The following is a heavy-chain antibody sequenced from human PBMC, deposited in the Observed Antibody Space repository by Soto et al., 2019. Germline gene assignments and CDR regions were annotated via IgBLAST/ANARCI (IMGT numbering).Heavy chain of an antibody. CDR3: AKAFFASYDFWSGTNDY. Sequence: PGGSLRLSCAASGFTFSSYAMSWVRQAPGKGLEWVSAISGSGGSTYYADSVEGRFTISRDNSKNTLYLQMNSLRAEDTAVYYCAKAFFASYDFWSGTNDYWGQGTLVTVSS. D-gene: IGHD3-3*01. V-gene: IGHV3-23*01. CDR2: ISGSGGST. J-gene: IGHJ4*02. CDR1: GFTFSSYA.